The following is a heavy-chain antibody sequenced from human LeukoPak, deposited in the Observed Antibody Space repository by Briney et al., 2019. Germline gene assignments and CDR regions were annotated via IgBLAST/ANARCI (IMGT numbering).Heavy chain of an antibody. CDR3: ARDPHPQIDY. J-gene: IGHJ4*02. CDR2: IKQDGSEK. V-gene: IGHV3-7*01. CDR1: GFTFSSYA. Sequence: GGSLRLSCAASGFTFSSYAMSWVRQAPGKGLEWVANIKQDGSEKYYVDSVKGRFTISRDNAKNSLYLQMNSLRAEDTAVYYCARDPHPQIDYWGQGTLVTVSS.